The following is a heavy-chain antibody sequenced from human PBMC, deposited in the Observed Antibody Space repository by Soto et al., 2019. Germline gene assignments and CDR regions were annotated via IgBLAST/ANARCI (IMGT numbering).Heavy chain of an antibody. CDR3: ARGIQSGSYRADY. D-gene: IGHD3-10*01. CDR2: IYSGGST. V-gene: IGHV3-66*01. Sequence: GGSLRLSCAASGFTVSSNYMSWVRQAPGKGLEWVSVIYSGGSTYYADSVKGRFTISRDNSKNTLYLQMNSLRAEDTAVYYCARGIQSGSYRADYWGQGTLVTVSS. CDR1: GFTVSSNY. J-gene: IGHJ4*02.